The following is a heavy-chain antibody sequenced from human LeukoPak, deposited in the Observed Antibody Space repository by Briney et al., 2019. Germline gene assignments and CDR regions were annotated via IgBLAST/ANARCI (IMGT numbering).Heavy chain of an antibody. CDR2: IYYSGST. D-gene: IGHD6-19*01. Sequence: SETLSLTCTVSGGSISSYYWSWIRQPPGKGLEWIGYIYYSGSTNYNPSLKSRVTISVDTSKNQFSLKLSSVTAADTAVYYCARIGWGYYFDYWGQGTLVTVSS. CDR3: ARIGWGYYFDY. CDR1: GGSISSYY. J-gene: IGHJ4*02. V-gene: IGHV4-59*08.